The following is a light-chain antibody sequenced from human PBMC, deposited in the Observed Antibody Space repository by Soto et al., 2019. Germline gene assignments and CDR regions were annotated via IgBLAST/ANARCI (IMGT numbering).Light chain of an antibody. Sequence: EIVLTQSPGTLSLSPGERATLSCRASQSVSSSYLAWYQQKPGQAPRLLIYGASSRATGIPDRFSGSGSGTALTLTINRLEPEDFAVYYCQQYGSSPPYTFGQGTKLEIK. CDR3: QQYGSSPPYT. CDR2: GAS. CDR1: QSVSSSY. V-gene: IGKV3-20*01. J-gene: IGKJ2*01.